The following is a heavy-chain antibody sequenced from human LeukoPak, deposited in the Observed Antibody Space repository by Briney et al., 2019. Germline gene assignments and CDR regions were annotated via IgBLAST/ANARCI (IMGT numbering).Heavy chain of an antibody. CDR2: ISSSSSYI. Sequence: GGSLRLSCAASGFTFSSYSMNWVRQAPGKGLEWVSSISSSSSYIYYADSVKGRFTISRDNAKNSLYLQMNSLRAEDTAVYYCARPKRGYDSSGYLVYWGQGTLVTVSS. V-gene: IGHV3-21*01. CDR3: ARPKRGYDSSGYLVY. D-gene: IGHD3-22*01. CDR1: GFTFSSYS. J-gene: IGHJ4*02.